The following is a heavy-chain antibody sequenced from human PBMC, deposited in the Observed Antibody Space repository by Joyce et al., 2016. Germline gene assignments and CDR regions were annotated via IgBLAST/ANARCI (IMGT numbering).Heavy chain of an antibody. Sequence: EVQLVESGGGLVQPGGSLRLSCSASGFTFTYYSMNWVRQAPGKGLEWVSYISDNSSNIYSADSVKGRFTISRDNAKNSLYLQMNSLRDDDTAVYYCARRRIAATGYYFDLWGRGTLVTVSS. J-gene: IGHJ2*01. CDR1: GFTFTYYS. CDR3: ARRRIAATGYYFDL. D-gene: IGHD6-13*01. V-gene: IGHV3-48*02. CDR2: ISDNSSNI.